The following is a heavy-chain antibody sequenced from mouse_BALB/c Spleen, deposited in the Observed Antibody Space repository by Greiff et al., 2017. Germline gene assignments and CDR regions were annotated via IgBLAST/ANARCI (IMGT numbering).Heavy chain of an antibody. CDR2: ISNGGGST. D-gene: IGHD1-1*01. CDR3: ARHLLYYGSSYGYFDY. V-gene: IGHV5-12-2*01. Sequence: EVQLVESGGGLVQPGGSLKLSCAASGFTFSSYTMSWVRQTPEKRLEWVAYISNGGGSTYYPDTVKGRFTISRDNAKNTLYLQMSSLKSEDTAMYYCARHLLYYGSSYGYFDYWGQGTTLTVSS. J-gene: IGHJ2*01. CDR1: GFTFSSYT.